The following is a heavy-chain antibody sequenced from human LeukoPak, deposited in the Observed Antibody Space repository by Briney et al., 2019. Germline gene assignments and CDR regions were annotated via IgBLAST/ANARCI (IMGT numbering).Heavy chain of an antibody. D-gene: IGHD2-21*02. Sequence: PGGSLRLSCAASGFTFSTYAMTWVRQVPGKGPEWVSAISSSGADTHYADSVKGRFIISRDNSKNTLYLQMNSLRAEDTAVYYCSKRGSDSPSCFQHWGQGTLVTVSS. CDR3: SKRGSDSPSCFQH. CDR1: GFTFSTYA. CDR2: ISSSGADT. V-gene: IGHV3-23*01. J-gene: IGHJ1*01.